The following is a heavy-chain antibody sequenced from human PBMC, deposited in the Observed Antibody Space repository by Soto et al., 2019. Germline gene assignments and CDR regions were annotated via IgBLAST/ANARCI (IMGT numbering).Heavy chain of an antibody. Sequence: ASVKVSCKASGCTFTSYAMHWVRQAPGQRLEWIGWINAGNGNTKYSQKFQGRVTITRDTSASTAYMELSSLRSEDTAVYYCALVVVAARDYYGMDVWGQGTTVTVSS. D-gene: IGHD2-15*01. CDR1: GCTFTSYA. V-gene: IGHV1-3*01. J-gene: IGHJ6*02. CDR2: INAGNGNT. CDR3: ALVVVAARDYYGMDV.